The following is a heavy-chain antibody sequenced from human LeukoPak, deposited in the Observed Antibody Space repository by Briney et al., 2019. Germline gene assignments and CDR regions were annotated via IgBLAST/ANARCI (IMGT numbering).Heavy chain of an antibody. CDR1: GGSFSGYY. Sequence: SETLSLTCAVYGGSFSGYYWSWIRQPPGKGLEWIGEINHSGSTNYNPSLKSRVTISVDTSKNQFSLKLSSVTAADTAVYYCARGGWFGDYYYYYYYMDVWGKGTTVTVSS. CDR2: INHSGST. V-gene: IGHV4-34*01. D-gene: IGHD3-10*01. J-gene: IGHJ6*03. CDR3: ARGGWFGDYYYYYYYMDV.